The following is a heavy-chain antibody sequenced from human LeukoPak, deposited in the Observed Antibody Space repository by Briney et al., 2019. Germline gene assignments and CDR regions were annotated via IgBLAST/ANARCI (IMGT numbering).Heavy chain of an antibody. J-gene: IGHJ5*01. CDR3: ARDLGNWFDS. CDR1: GGSISSGSYY. CDR2: IYTSGST. D-gene: IGHD3-16*01. V-gene: IGHV4-61*02. Sequence: SETLSLTCTVSGGSISSGSYYWSWIRQPAGKGLEWIGRIYTSGSTNYNPSLKSRVTISVDTSKNQFSLKLSSVTAADTAVYYCARDLGNWFDSWGQGTLVTVSS.